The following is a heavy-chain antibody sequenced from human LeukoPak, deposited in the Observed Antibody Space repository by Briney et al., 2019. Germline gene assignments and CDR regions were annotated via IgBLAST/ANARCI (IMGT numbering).Heavy chain of an antibody. D-gene: IGHD3-22*01. Sequence: SETLSLTCTVSGCSITSHYWSWIRQSPGKGLEWIGYMYYSGLSNYNPYPKSRVTMSIDTSKNQLSLKLSCVTAADTAVYYCARNAIDGSYYMDVWGRGTTVTVSS. CDR2: MYYSGLS. J-gene: IGHJ6*03. V-gene: IGHV4-59*11. CDR1: GCSITSHY. CDR3: ARNAIDGSYYMDV.